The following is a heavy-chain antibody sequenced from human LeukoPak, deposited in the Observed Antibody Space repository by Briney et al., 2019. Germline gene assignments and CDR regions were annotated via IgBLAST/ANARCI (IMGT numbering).Heavy chain of an antibody. D-gene: IGHD1-26*01. CDR1: GFTLNNYW. CDR3: ATGSYSTHDAFDI. CDR2: IHSDGRIT. J-gene: IGHJ3*02. V-gene: IGHV3-74*01. Sequence: PGGSLRLSCAASGFTLNNYWMHWVRQAPGKGLVWVSRIHSDGRITSYADSVKGRFTISRDTAKNTLYLQMNSLRAEDTAVYYCATGSYSTHDAFDIWGQGTMVTVSS.